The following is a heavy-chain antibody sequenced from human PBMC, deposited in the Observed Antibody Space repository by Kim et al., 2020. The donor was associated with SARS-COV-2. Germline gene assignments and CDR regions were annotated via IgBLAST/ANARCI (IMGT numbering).Heavy chain of an antibody. Sequence: ASVKVSCKASGYTFTSYGISWVRQAPGQGLEWMGWISAYNGNTNYAQKLQGRVTMTTDTSTSTAYMELRSLRSDDTAVYYCARDRGKLRYFDVYYYYGMDVWGQGTTVTVSS. CDR3: ARDRGKLRYFDVYYYYGMDV. CDR1: GYTFTSYG. V-gene: IGHV1-18*04. CDR2: ISAYNGNT. D-gene: IGHD3-9*01. J-gene: IGHJ6*02.